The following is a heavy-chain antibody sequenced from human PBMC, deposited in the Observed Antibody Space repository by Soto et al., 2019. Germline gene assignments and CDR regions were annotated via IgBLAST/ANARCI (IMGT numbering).Heavy chain of an antibody. D-gene: IGHD3-10*01. CDR1: GYTLTELS. CDR2: FDPEDGET. CDR3: AVRITIVRGAVIYYYYGMDV. J-gene: IGHJ6*02. Sequence: GASVKVSCKVSGYTLTELSMHWVRQAPGKGLEWMGGFDPEDGETIYAQKFQGRVTMTEDTSTDTAYMELSSLRSEDTAVYYCAVRITIVRGAVIYYYYGMDVWGQGTTVTVSS. V-gene: IGHV1-24*01.